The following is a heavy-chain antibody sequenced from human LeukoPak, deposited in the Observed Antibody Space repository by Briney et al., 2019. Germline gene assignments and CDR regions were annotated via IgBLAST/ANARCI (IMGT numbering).Heavy chain of an antibody. CDR3: ARDVTGGSSASETGAFDI. V-gene: IGHV1-69*13. CDR1: GGTFSSYA. D-gene: IGHD6-6*01. Sequence: SVKVSCKASGGTFSSYAISWVRQAPGQGLEWMGGIIPIFGTANYAQKFQGRVTITADESTSTAYMELSSLRSEDTAVYYCARDVTGGSSASETGAFDIWGQGTMVTVSS. CDR2: IIPIFGTA. J-gene: IGHJ3*02.